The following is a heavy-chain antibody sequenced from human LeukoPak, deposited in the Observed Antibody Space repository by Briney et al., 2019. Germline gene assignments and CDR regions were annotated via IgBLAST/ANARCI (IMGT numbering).Heavy chain of an antibody. CDR1: GYSFTTYW. V-gene: IGHV5-51*01. Sequence: GESLKISCKGPGYSFTTYWIAWVRQMPGKGLEWMGIIYPGDSDTRYSPSFQGQVTFSADKSINTAYLQWSSLKASDTAMYYCARPPDTGTRSAFDIWGQGTMVIVSS. J-gene: IGHJ3*02. CDR2: IYPGDSDT. D-gene: IGHD1-7*01. CDR3: ARPPDTGTRSAFDI.